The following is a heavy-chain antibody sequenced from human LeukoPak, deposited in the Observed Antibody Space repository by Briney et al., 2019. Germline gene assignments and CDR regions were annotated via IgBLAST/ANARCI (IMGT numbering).Heavy chain of an antibody. Sequence: SVKVSCKASGYTFTGYYMHWVRQAPGQGLEWMGWINPNSGGTNYAQKFQGRVTMTRDTSISTAYMELSRLRSDDTAVYYCARDLFGELFRYYYYGMDVWGQGTTVTVSS. CDR3: ARDLFGELFRYYYYGMDV. D-gene: IGHD3-10*02. CDR2: INPNSGGT. CDR1: GYTFTGYY. J-gene: IGHJ6*02. V-gene: IGHV1-2*02.